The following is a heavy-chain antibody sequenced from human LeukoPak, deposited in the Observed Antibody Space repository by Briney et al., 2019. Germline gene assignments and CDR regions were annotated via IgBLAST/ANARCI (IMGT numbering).Heavy chain of an antibody. CDR2: IKTDGSIT. V-gene: IGHV3-74*01. CDR3: AKESGYSSGWASFDY. D-gene: IGHD6-19*01. J-gene: IGHJ4*02. CDR1: GFSFSVYW. Sequence: GGSLRLSCAASGFSFSVYWMHWVRQAPGKGPVWVSRIKTDGSITDYADSVKGRFTISRDNSKNTLYLQMNSLRAEDTAVYYCAKESGYSSGWASFDYWGQGTLVTVSS.